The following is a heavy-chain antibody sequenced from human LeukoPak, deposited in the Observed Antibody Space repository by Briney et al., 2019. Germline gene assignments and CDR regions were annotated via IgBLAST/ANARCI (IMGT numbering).Heavy chain of an antibody. CDR2: ISTETQSP. D-gene: IGHD3-10*01. CDR3: ARDNDVDSGSYPLDY. J-gene: IGHJ4*02. CDR1: GYTSPFYG. V-gene: IGHV1-18*01. Sequence: ASVKVSCKVSGYTSPFYGITWVRQAPGRGLEWMGWISTETQSPNYAQKLQDRVTMTTDTSTTTAYMELRSLRSDDTAVYYCARDNDVDSGSYPLDYWGQGTLVTVSS.